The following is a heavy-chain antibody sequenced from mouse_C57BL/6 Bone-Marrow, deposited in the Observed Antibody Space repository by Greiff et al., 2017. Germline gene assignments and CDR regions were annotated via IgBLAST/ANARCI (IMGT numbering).Heavy chain of an antibody. CDR3: TNSRASYGSKTDY. D-gene: IGHD1-1*01. CDR2: IDPENGDT. Sequence: EVQLQQSGAELVRPGASVKLSCTASGFNIKDDYMHWVKQRPEQGLEWIGWIDPENGDTEYASKFQGKATITADTSSNTAYRQLSSLTSEDTAVYYWTNSRASYGSKTDYWGQGTTLTVSS. CDR1: GFNIKDDY. V-gene: IGHV14-4*01. J-gene: IGHJ2*01.